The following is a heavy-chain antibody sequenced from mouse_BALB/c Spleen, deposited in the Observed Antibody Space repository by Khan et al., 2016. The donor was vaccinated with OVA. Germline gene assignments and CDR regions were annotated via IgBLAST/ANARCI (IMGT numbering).Heavy chain of an antibody. CDR2: IWTGGST. D-gene: IGHD2-1*01. V-gene: IGHV2-9*02. Sequence: QVQLKQSGPGLVAPSQSLSITCTVSGFSLTSYGVHWVRQPPGKGLEWLGVIWTGGSTNYNSALMSRLSISKDNSKSQVFLKMNSLQTGDTAMYYCARYYGNYGWYFDVWGAGTTVTVSS. J-gene: IGHJ1*01. CDR3: ARYYGNYGWYFDV. CDR1: GFSLTSYG.